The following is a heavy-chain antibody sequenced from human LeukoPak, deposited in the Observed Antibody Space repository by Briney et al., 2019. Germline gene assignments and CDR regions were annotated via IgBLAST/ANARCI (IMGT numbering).Heavy chain of an antibody. CDR3: ARGYDSSGYYHDH. CDR2: ISYDGSNK. D-gene: IGHD3-22*01. V-gene: IGHV3-30-3*01. J-gene: IGHJ4*02. CDR1: GFAFSSYA. Sequence: PGGSLRLSCAASGFAFSSYAMHWVRQAPGKGLEWVAVISYDGSNKYYADSVKGRFTISRDNSKNTLYLQMNSLRAEDTAVYYCARGYDSSGYYHDHWGQGTLVTVSS.